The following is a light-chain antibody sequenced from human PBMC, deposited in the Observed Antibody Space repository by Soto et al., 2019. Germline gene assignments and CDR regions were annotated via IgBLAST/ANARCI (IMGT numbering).Light chain of an antibody. Sequence: QSALTQPRSVSGSPGQSVTISCTGTSSDVGGYNYVSWYQQHPGKAPKLIISDVTKRPSGVPDRFSGSKSGNTASLIISGLQPEDEADYYCCSYAGSFTGIFGGGTKVTVL. CDR3: CSYAGSFTGI. CDR1: SSDVGGYNY. CDR2: DVT. J-gene: IGLJ2*01. V-gene: IGLV2-11*01.